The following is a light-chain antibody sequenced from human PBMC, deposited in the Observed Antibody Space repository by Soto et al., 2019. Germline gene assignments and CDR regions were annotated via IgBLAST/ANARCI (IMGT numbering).Light chain of an antibody. Sequence: AIRMTQSPSSLSASTGDRVTITCRASEGISSYLAWYQQKPGKAPKRLIYAASTLQSGVPSRFSGSGSGTDFTLTISCLQSEDFATYYCQQYYSYPLTFGGGTKVDI. CDR1: EGISSY. J-gene: IGKJ4*02. CDR3: QQYYSYPLT. CDR2: AAS. V-gene: IGKV1-8*01.